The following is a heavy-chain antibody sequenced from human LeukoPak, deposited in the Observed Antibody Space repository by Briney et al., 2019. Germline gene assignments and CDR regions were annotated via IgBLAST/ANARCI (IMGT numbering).Heavy chain of an antibody. Sequence: ASVKVSCKASGYTFTSYDINWVRQAPGQGLEWMGWINTNTGNPTYAQGFTGRFVFSLDTSVSAAYLQISSLKAEDTAVYYCARVKSVGANDFGYWGQGTLVTVSS. CDR2: INTNTGNP. J-gene: IGHJ4*02. CDR3: ARVKSVGANDFGY. CDR1: GYTFTSYD. V-gene: IGHV7-4-1*02. D-gene: IGHD1-26*01.